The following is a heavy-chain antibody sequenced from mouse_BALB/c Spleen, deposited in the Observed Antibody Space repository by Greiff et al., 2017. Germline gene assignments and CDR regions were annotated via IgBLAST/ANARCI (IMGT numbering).Heavy chain of an antibody. CDR2: ISYSGST. Sequence: EVKLQESGPGLVKPSQSLSLTCTVTGYSITSDYAWNWIRQFPGNKLEWMGYISYSGSTSYNPSLKSRISITRDTSKNQFFLQLNSVTTEDTATYYCAYYGYVGAMDYWGQGTSVTVSS. CDR3: AYYGYVGAMDY. CDR1: GYSITSDYA. V-gene: IGHV3-2*02. J-gene: IGHJ4*01. D-gene: IGHD1-2*01.